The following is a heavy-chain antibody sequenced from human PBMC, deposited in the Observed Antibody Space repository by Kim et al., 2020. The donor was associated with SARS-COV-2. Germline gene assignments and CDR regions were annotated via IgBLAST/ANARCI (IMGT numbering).Heavy chain of an antibody. Sequence: HPSLKSRVTISVDTSKNQFSLKLSSVTAADTAVYYCARGQVGSSRGMDVWGKGTTVTVSS. V-gene: IGHV4-34*01. D-gene: IGHD6-13*01. CDR3: ARGQVGSSRGMDV. J-gene: IGHJ6*03.